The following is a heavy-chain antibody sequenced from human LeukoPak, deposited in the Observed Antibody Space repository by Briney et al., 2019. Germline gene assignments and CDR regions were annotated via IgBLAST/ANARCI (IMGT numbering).Heavy chain of an antibody. J-gene: IGHJ4*02. D-gene: IGHD1-1*01. CDR2: INPNSGGT. CDR1: GYTFTGYY. Sequence: ASVKLCCYASGYTFTGYYIHLVRQAPGQGLEWMGWINPNSGGTNYAQKFQGRVTMTRDTSISTAYMELSRLRSDDTAVYYCARNWNVAVDYWGQGTLVTVSS. CDR3: ARNWNVAVDY. V-gene: IGHV1-2*02.